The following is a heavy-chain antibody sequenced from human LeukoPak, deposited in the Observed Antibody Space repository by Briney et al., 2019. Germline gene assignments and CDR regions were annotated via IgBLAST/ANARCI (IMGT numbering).Heavy chain of an antibody. CDR1: GGSISSSSYY. J-gene: IGHJ6*03. D-gene: IGHD3-3*01. CDR2: IYHSGST. CDR3: AGYYDFWSGPLSNYYYYMDV. Sequence: SSETLSLTCTVSGGSISSSSYYWGWIRQPPGKGLEWIGSIYHSGSTYYNPSLKSRVTISVDTSKNQFSLKLSSVTAADTAVYYCAGYYDFWSGPLSNYYYYMDVWGKGTTVTVSS. V-gene: IGHV4-39*07.